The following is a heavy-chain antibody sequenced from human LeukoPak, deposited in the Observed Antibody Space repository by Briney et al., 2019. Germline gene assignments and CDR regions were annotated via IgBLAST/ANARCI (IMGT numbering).Heavy chain of an antibody. CDR1: GFTFSSYA. CDR2: ISYDGSNK. J-gene: IGHJ4*02. D-gene: IGHD5-12*01. CDR3: ARGDGYAQRD. V-gene: IGHV3-30-3*01. Sequence: PGGSLRLSCAASGFTFSSYAMHWVRQAPGKGLEWVAVISYDGSNKYYADSVKGRLTISRDNAKNTLYLQMNSLRVEDTAVYYCARGDGYAQRDWGQGTLVTVPS.